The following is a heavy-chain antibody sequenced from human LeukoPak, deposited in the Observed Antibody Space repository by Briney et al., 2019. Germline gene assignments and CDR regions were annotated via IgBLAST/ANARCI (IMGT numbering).Heavy chain of an antibody. V-gene: IGHV4-34*01. J-gene: IGHJ5*02. CDR2: INHSGST. Sequence: GSLRLSCAASGFTFSSYSMNWVRQPPGKGLEWIGEINHSGSTNYNPSLKSRVTISVDTSKNQFSLKLSSVTAADPAVYYCARRRIAAVLRSWFDPWGQGTLVTVSS. D-gene: IGHD6-13*01. CDR1: GFTFSSYS. CDR3: ARRRIAAVLRSWFDP.